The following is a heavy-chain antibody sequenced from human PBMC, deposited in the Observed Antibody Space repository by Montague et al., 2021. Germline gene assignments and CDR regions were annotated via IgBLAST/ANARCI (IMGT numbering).Heavy chain of an antibody. J-gene: IGHJ6*03. V-gene: IGHV4-39*01. Sequence: SETLSLTCSVSGDSISSKGNFWGWIRQPPGKGLEWIGVLDYSGTTYYSPSLRSRVTVSVDTSKSQFSLKVTAVTAADTAVYYCARHRSRHHSMAFVASDHYFYMDVWGTGTTVPVSS. D-gene: IGHD2/OR15-2a*01. CDR3: ARHRSRHHSMAFVASDHYFYMDV. CDR1: GDSISSKGNF. CDR2: LDYSGTT.